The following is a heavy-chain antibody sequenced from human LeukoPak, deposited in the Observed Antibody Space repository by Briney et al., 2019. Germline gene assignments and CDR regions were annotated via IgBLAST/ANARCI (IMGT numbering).Heavy chain of an antibody. D-gene: IGHD2-2*01. Sequence: GESLKVSCKASGYTFTSYYMHWVRQAPGQGLEWMGIINPSGGSTSYAQKFQGRVTMTRDTSTSTVYMELSSLRSEDTAVYYCARAPPDIVVVPAGSHPWYFDLWGRGTLVTVSS. V-gene: IGHV1-46*01. CDR2: INPSGGST. CDR3: ARAPPDIVVVPAGSHPWYFDL. J-gene: IGHJ2*01. CDR1: GYTFTSYY.